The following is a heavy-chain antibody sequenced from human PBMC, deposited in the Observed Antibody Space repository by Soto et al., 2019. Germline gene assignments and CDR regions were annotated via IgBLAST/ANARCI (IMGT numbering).Heavy chain of an antibody. CDR3: ARVLGYGSGSYFTPYNWFDP. Sequence: SVKVSCKASGGTFSSYAISWVRQAPGQGLEWMGGIIPIFGTANYAQKFQGRVTIIADESTSTAYMELSSLRSEDTAVYYCARVLGYGSGSYFTPYNWFDPWGQGALVTVSS. V-gene: IGHV1-69*13. CDR1: GGTFSSYA. J-gene: IGHJ5*02. CDR2: IIPIFGTA. D-gene: IGHD3-10*01.